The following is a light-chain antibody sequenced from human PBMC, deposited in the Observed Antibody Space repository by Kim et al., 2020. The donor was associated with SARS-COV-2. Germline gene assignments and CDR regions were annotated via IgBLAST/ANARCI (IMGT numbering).Light chain of an antibody. Sequence: DIQMTQSPPSLSASVGDRVTIRCQASQDIGQYLVWYQQRPGQPPQVLIHDASTLEPGVPSRFSGSGSGTDFTFTISGLQPEDVATYYCQQYDNLFTFGPGTKVDIK. CDR2: DAS. J-gene: IGKJ3*01. CDR1: QDIGQY. V-gene: IGKV1-33*01. CDR3: QQYDNLFT.